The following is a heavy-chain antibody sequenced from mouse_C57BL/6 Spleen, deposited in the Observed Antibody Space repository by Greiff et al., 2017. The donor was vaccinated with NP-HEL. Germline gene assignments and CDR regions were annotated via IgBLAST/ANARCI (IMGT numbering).Heavy chain of an antibody. J-gene: IGHJ1*03. CDR3: ARYHGSSPYFDV. D-gene: IGHD1-1*01. V-gene: IGHV1-42*01. CDR2: INPSTGGT. CDR1: GYSFTGYY. Sequence: EVQLQESGPELVKPGASVKISCKASGYSFTGYYMNWVKQSPEKSLEWIGEINPSTGGTTYNQKFKAKATLTVDKSSSTAYMQLKSLTSEDSAVYYCARYHGSSPYFDVWGTGTTVTVSS.